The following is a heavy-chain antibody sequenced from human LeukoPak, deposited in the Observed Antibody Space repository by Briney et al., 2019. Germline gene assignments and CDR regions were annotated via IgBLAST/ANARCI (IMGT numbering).Heavy chain of an antibody. CDR3: ARSPYYYDSSGYYHLYYFDY. CDR1: GFTFSSYA. Sequence: PGGSLRLSCAASGFTFSSYAMHWVRQAPGKGLEWVAVISYDGSNKYYADSVKGRFTISRDNSKNTLYLQMNSLRAEDTAVYYCARSPYYYDSSGYYHLYYFDYWAQGTLLTVSS. J-gene: IGHJ4*02. CDR2: ISYDGSNK. D-gene: IGHD3-22*01. V-gene: IGHV3-30-3*01.